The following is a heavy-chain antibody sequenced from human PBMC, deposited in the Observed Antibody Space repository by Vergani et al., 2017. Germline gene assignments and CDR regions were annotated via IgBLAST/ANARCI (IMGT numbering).Heavy chain of an antibody. V-gene: IGHV3-53*02. CDR2: IYSGGST. Sequence: EVQLVETGGGLIQPGGSLRLSCAASGFTVSSNYMSWVRQAPGKGLEWVSVIYSGGSTYYADSVKGRFTISRDNSKNTLYLQMNSLRAEDTAVYYCARDPVVPAAMYFDYWGQGTLVTVSS. CDR1: GFTVSSNY. D-gene: IGHD2-2*01. J-gene: IGHJ4*02. CDR3: ARDPVVPAAMYFDY.